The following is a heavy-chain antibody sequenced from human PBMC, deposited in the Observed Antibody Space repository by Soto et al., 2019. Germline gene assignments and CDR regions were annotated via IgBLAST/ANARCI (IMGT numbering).Heavy chain of an antibody. D-gene: IGHD3-22*01. Sequence: GASVKVSCKASGYTFTNYYMHWVRQAPGQGLEWMGIITPSRGSTTYAQKFQGRVTMTRDTSTSTVYMELSSLRSEDTAVYYCARDTHYYDSSGYADYWGQGTLVTVSS. CDR2: ITPSRGST. CDR3: ARDTHYYDSSGYADY. J-gene: IGHJ4*02. CDR1: GYTFTNYY. V-gene: IGHV1-46*01.